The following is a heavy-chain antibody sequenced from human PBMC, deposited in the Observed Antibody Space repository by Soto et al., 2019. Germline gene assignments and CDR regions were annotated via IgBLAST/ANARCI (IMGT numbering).Heavy chain of an antibody. D-gene: IGHD2-21*02. CDR1: GGTVASSHW. V-gene: IGHV4-4*02. Sequence: QVQLQESGPRLVKPSGSLSLTCGVSGGTVASSHWWSWVRQSPSRGLEWIGNVYHTGDTNFNPSLQSRVSCSVDKSNNQFPLRLTSLTAADTAVYFCAREIVTAGGNNYFDPWGPGTLVTVSS. CDR2: VYHTGDT. CDR3: AREIVTAGGNNYFDP. J-gene: IGHJ5*02.